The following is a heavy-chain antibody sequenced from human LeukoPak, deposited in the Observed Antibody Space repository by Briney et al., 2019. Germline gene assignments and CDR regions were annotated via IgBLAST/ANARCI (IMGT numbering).Heavy chain of an antibody. D-gene: IGHD4-11*01. J-gene: IGHJ4*02. Sequence: GGSLRLSCAASGFTFSHYAMHWVRQAPGKGLEYVSAISSNGGSTYYANSVKGRFTISRDNSKNTLYLQMGSLRAEDTAMYYCARGLPPVMKYYFDYWGQGTLVTVSS. CDR2: ISSNGGST. CDR3: ARGLPPVMKYYFDY. V-gene: IGHV3-64*01. CDR1: GFTFSHYA.